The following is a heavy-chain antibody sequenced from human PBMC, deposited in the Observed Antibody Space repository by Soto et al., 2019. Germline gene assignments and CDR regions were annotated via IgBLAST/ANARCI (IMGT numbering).Heavy chain of an antibody. J-gene: IGHJ4*02. CDR3: VKGYGNYFRTTNFDY. Sequence: GESLKISCKGSGYTFTSYWIGWVRQMPGKGLEWMGIIYAGDSDTKYSPSFQGQVTISADKSINTAYLQWSSLKASDTAMYYCVKGYGNYFRTTNFDYWGQGTLVTVSS. D-gene: IGHD1-7*01. CDR2: IYAGDSDT. V-gene: IGHV5-51*01. CDR1: GYTFTSYW.